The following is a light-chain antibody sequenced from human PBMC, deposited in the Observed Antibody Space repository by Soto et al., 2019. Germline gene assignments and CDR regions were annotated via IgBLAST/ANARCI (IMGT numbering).Light chain of an antibody. CDR3: LQRSDWPPIT. CDR2: DAS. CDR1: QSIGSY. Sequence: EIVLTQSPDTLSLSPGDRATLSCRASQSIGSYLAWYQQKPGQAPRLLIYDASNRATGIPARFSGGGSGTDFTLTISSLEPEDFAVYYCLQRSDWPPITFGQGTRLEI. V-gene: IGKV3-11*01. J-gene: IGKJ5*01.